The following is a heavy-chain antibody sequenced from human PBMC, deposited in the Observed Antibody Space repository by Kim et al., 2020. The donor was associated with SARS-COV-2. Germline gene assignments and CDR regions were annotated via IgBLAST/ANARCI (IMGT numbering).Heavy chain of an antibody. J-gene: IGHJ5*02. V-gene: IGHV3-9*01. CDR2: ISWNSGSI. Sequence: GGSLRLSCAASGFTFDDYAMHWVRQAPGKGLEWVSGISWNSGSISYADSVKGRFTISRDNAKNSLYLQMNSLRAEDTALYYCAKDRGGYNSNCFDPWGQG. CDR1: GFTFDDYA. D-gene: IGHD5-12*01. CDR3: AKDRGGYNSNCFDP.